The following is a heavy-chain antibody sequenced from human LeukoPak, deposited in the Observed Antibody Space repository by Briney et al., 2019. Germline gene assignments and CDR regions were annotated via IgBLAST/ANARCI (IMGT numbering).Heavy chain of an antibody. V-gene: IGHV1-69*13. CDR3: ATAPLQLTDYYYYMDV. J-gene: IGHJ6*03. D-gene: IGHD3-9*01. Sequence: SVKVSCKASGGTFSSYAISWVRQAPGQGLEWMGGIIPIFGTANYAQKFQGRVTITADESTSTAYMELSSLRSEDTAVYYCATAPLQLTDYYYYMDVWGKGTTVTVSS. CDR2: IIPIFGTA. CDR1: GGTFSSYA.